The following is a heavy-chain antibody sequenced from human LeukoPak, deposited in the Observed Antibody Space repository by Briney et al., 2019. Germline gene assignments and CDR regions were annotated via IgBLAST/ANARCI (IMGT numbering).Heavy chain of an antibody. Sequence: GGSLRLSCAASGFDLSTYEMNCVRQPAGRGLEWIADITISGHTKNYAASVKGRFTISRDNASTSLYLKMNSLRVEDTGVYYCARGDPHADLWGQGTLVTVSS. CDR2: ITISGHTK. CDR3: ARGDPHADL. V-gene: IGHV3-48*03. CDR1: GFDLSTYE. J-gene: IGHJ5*02.